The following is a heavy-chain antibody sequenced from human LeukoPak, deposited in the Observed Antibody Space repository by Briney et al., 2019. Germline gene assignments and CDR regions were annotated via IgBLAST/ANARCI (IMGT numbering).Heavy chain of an antibody. V-gene: IGHV3-64D*09. CDR2: ISTNGGTT. CDR3: VKDTPSVGSWAALDV. CDR1: GFTFSTYA. D-gene: IGHD3-10*01. J-gene: IGHJ3*01. Sequence: PGGSLRLSCSASGFTFSTYAMHWVRQAPGKGLEYASAISTNGGTTFYADSLKGRFIISRDNSKNTLYLQMSSLRTEGTAVYYCVKDTPSVGSWAALDVWGQGTVVTVSS.